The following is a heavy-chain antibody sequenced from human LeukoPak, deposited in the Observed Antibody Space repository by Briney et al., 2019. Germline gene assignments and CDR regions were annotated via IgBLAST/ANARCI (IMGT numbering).Heavy chain of an antibody. D-gene: IGHD3-3*01. J-gene: IGHJ4*02. Sequence: GRSLRLSCAASGFTFSGYAMHWVRQAPGKGLEYVSAISSNGGSTYYANSVKGRFTISRDNSKNTLYLQMGSLRAEDMAVYYCARDLFFSYYFDYWGQGTLVTVSS. CDR1: GFTFSGYA. CDR3: ARDLFFSYYFDY. CDR2: ISSNGGST. V-gene: IGHV3-64*01.